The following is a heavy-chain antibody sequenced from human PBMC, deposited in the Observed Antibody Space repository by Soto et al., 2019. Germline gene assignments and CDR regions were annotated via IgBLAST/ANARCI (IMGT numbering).Heavy chain of an antibody. V-gene: IGHV3-30*18. Sequence: GGSLRLSCAASGFTFSSYGMHWVRQAPGKGLEWVAVISYDGSNKYYADSVKGRFTISRDNSKNTLYLQMNSLRAEDTAVYYCAKDLGITMTVVGYWGQGTLVTVSS. CDR2: ISYDGSNK. CDR3: AKDLGITMTVVGY. CDR1: GFTFSSYG. D-gene: IGHD3-22*01. J-gene: IGHJ4*02.